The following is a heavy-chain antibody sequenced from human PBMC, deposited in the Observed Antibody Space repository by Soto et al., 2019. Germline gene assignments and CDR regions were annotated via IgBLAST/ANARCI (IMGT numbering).Heavy chain of an antibody. D-gene: IGHD2-8*01. CDR2: ITANRGAT. Sequence: QLQESGPGVVKPSETLSLACSVSGGSIKSNDYFWGWVRQPPGKGLEWVAHITANRGATYYADSVKGRFTISKDTSRNTLYLQMNSLRAEDTALYYCAKCMQVNWQYDAFHMWGQGTMVTVSS. V-gene: IGHV3-23*01. J-gene: IGHJ3*02. CDR1: GGSIKSNDYF. CDR3: AKCMQVNWQYDAFHM.